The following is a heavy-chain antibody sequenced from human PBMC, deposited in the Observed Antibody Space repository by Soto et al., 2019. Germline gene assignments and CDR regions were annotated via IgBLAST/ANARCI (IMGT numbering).Heavy chain of an antibody. J-gene: IGHJ4*02. V-gene: IGHV3-30*18. CDR2: ISADGSDK. D-gene: IGHD3-3*01. Sequence: QVQLVESGGGVVQPGRSLRLSCAASGFTFSNLGMHWGRQAPGKGLEWVAAISADGSDKYFSDSVKGRFTISRDNSKNTLFLQRNSLRVEDTAVYYCTKGSEVARQELDYWGQGTLVTVSS. CDR1: GFTFSNLG. CDR3: TKGSEVARQELDY.